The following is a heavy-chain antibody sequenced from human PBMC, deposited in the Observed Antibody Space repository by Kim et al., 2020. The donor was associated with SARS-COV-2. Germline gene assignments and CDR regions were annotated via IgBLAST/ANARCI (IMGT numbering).Heavy chain of an antibody. D-gene: IGHD5-12*01. V-gene: IGHV4-59*09. Sequence: YNPSLKSRVTISVDTSKNQFSLKLSSVTAADTAVYYCARGGSIVATSFDYWGQGTLVTVSS. J-gene: IGHJ4*02. CDR3: ARGGSIVATSFDY.